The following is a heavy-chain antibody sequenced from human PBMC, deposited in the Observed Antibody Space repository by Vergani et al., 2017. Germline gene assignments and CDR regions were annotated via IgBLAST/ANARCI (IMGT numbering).Heavy chain of an antibody. J-gene: IGHJ4*02. D-gene: IGHD6-19*01. CDR2: ISYDGSNK. CDR3: AKDSRSGWYRGVWYLDY. Sequence: QVQLVESGGGVVQPGRSLRLSCAASGFTFSSYGMHWVRQAPGKGLEWVAVISYDGSNKYYADSVKGRFTISRDNSKNTLYLQMNSLRAEDTAVYYCAKDSRSGWYRGVWYLDYWGQGTLVTVSS. V-gene: IGHV3-30*18. CDR1: GFTFSSYG.